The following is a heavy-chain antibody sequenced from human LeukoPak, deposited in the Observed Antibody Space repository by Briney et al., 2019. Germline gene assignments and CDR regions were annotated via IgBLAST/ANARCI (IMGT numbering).Heavy chain of an antibody. J-gene: IGHJ4*02. Sequence: GASVKVSCKASGFTFTSSAVQWVRQARGQRLEWIGWIVVGSGNTNYAQKFQERVTITRDMSTSTAYMELSSLTSEDTAVYYCSLLGFGELLYPLPYWGQGTLVTVSS. V-gene: IGHV1-58*01. CDR1: GFTFTSSA. CDR3: SLLGFGELLYPLPY. CDR2: IVVGSGNT. D-gene: IGHD3-10*01.